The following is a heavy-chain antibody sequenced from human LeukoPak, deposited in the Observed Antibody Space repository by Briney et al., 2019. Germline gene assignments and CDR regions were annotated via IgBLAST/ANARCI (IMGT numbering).Heavy chain of an antibody. J-gene: IGHJ4*02. CDR1: GGSISSSSYH. Sequence: PSETLSLTCTVSGGSISSSSYHWGWIRQPPGKGXXXXXSIYYSGGTYYNPSLKSRVTISVDTSKNQFSLKLTSVTAADTAVYYCASHDSTTTYYFDYWGQGTLVTVSS. CDR3: ASHDSTTTYYFDY. CDR2: IYYSGGT. D-gene: IGHD6-13*01. V-gene: IGHV4-39*01.